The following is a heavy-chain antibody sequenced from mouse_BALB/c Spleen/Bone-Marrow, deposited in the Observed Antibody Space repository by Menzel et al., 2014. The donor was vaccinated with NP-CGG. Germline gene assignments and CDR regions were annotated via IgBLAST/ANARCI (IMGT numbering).Heavy chain of an antibody. V-gene: IGHV2-9*02. D-gene: IGHD2-1*01. CDR3: ARDGLYGNYAMDY. Sequence: VKLVESGPGLVLPSQSLSITCTVSGFSLTSYGVHWVRQPPGKGLEWLGVIWAGGSTNYNSALMSRLSISKDNSKSQVFLKMNSLQTDDTAMYYCARDGLYGNYAMDYWGQGTSVTVSS. CDR2: IWAGGST. J-gene: IGHJ4*01. CDR1: GFSLTSYG.